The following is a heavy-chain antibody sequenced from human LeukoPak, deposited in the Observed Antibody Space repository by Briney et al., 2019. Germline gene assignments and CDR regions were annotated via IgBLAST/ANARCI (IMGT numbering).Heavy chain of an antibody. V-gene: IGHV4-4*07. Sequence: SETLSLTCTVSGGSISSYYWSWIRQPAGKGLEWIGRIYTSGSTNYNPSLKSRVTISVDTSKNQFSLELSSVTAADTAVYYCARAKVRLYYYYYMDVWGKGTTVTVSS. CDR3: ARAKVRLYYYYYMDV. CDR1: GGSISSYY. CDR2: IYTSGST. J-gene: IGHJ6*03. D-gene: IGHD3-10*01.